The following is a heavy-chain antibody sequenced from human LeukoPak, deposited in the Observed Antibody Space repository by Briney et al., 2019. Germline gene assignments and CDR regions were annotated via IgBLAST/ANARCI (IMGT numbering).Heavy chain of an antibody. J-gene: IGHJ6*02. CDR3: AREGELYGMYV. D-gene: IGHD1-26*01. Sequence: SETLSLTCTVSGGSISSGGYYWSWIRQHPGKGLEWIGYIYYSGSTYYNPSLKSPVTISVDTSKNQFSLKLSSVTAADTAVYYCAREGELYGMYVWGQGSTVTASS. CDR1: GGSISSGGYY. CDR2: IYYSGST. V-gene: IGHV4-31*01.